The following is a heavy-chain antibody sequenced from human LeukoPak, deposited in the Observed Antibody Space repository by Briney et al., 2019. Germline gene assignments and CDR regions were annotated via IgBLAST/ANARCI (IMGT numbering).Heavy chain of an antibody. CDR2: IYPGDSDT. V-gene: IGHV5-51*01. J-gene: IGHJ4*02. CDR1: GYSFTSYW. CDR3: ARHKRSQAPAGY. Sequence: GEPLKISGKGSGYSFTSYWIGWVRQMPGKGLEWMGIIYPGDSDTRYSRTFQGQVPISADNSISTAYLQWSSLKALDTAMYYCARHKRSQAPAGYWGQGALVTVSS.